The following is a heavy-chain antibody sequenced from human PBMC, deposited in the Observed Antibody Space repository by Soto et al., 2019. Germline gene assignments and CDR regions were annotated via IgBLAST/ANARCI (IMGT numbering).Heavy chain of an antibody. CDR3: ARLRYSSSLGYYYYGMDV. D-gene: IGHD6-6*01. Sequence: GESLKISCKGSGYSFTSYWIGWVRQMPGKGLEWMGIIYPGDSDTRYSPSFQGQVTISADKSISTAYLQWSSLKASDTAMYYRARLRYSSSLGYYYYGMDVWGQGTTVTVSS. CDR1: GYSFTSYW. J-gene: IGHJ6*02. CDR2: IYPGDSDT. V-gene: IGHV5-51*01.